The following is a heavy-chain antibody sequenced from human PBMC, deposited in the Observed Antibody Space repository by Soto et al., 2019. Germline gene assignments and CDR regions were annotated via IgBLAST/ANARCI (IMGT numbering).Heavy chain of an antibody. Sequence: PSETLSLTCTVSGGSISSYYWSWIRQPPGKGLEWIGYIYYSGSTNYNPSLKSRVTISVDTSKNQFSLKLSSVTAADTAVYYCARVVVGAAKTYYFDYWGQGTLVTVS. V-gene: IGHV4-59*01. J-gene: IGHJ4*02. CDR3: ARVVVGAAKTYYFDY. D-gene: IGHD1-26*01. CDR1: GGSISSYY. CDR2: IYYSGST.